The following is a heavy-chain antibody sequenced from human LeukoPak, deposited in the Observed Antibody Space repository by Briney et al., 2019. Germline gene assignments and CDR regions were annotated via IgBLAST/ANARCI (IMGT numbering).Heavy chain of an antibody. D-gene: IGHD2-2*01. J-gene: IGHJ4*02. CDR2: IYTSGST. CDR3: ARVHCSSTSCYETFDY. Sequence: SETLSLTCTVSGDSIGSYYWSWIRQPAGKGLEWIGRIYTSGSTDYNPSLKSRVTMSVDTSKNQFSLKLSSVTAADTAVYYCARVHCSSTSCYETFDYWGQGTLVTVSS. V-gene: IGHV4-4*07. CDR1: GDSIGSYY.